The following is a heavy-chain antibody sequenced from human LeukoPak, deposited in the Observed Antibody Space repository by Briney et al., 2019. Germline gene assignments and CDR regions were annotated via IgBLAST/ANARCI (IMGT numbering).Heavy chain of an antibody. CDR3: ARARGSGSYYGHDYYYYHYMDV. V-gene: IGHV1-46*01. D-gene: IGHD3-10*01. CDR2: SNPSGGST. Sequence: ASVKVSCKASGDTFTTDYIHWVRQGPGQGPEGMGVSNPSGGSTTNAQKFQGRVTMTRDTSTSTVYMELSSLRSEDTAIYYCARARGSGSYYGHDYYYYHYMDVWGKGTTVTVSS. CDR1: GDTFTTDY. J-gene: IGHJ6*03.